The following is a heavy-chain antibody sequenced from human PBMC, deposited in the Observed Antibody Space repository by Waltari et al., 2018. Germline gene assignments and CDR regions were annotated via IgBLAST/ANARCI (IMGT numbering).Heavy chain of an antibody. J-gene: IGHJ4*02. V-gene: IGHV3-74*01. Sequence: EVQLVESGGVLVHPGGSLRLSCAASGFACSNFWMPWVRQAPGKGLVWVSRIDSGGSDTSYAGSVKGRFTISRDNTKNTLYLQMNSLRGEDTGVYYCARDLYDTGSGDYPGRDFWGQGTLVTVAS. CDR1: GFACSNFW. D-gene: IGHD1-26*01. CDR2: IDSGGSDT. CDR3: ARDLYDTGSGDYPGRDF.